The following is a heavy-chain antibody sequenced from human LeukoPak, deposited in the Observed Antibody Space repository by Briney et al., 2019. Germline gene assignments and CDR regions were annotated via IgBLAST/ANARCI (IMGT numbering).Heavy chain of an antibody. Sequence: SVKVSCKASGFTFTSSAMQWVRQARGQRLEWIGWIVVGSGNTNYAQKFQERVTITRDMSTSTAYMELSSLRSEDMAVYYCAAGIVLRYFDWLLDYWGQGTLVTVSS. CDR2: IVVGSGNT. D-gene: IGHD3-9*01. CDR1: GFTFTSSA. J-gene: IGHJ4*02. V-gene: IGHV1-58*02. CDR3: AAGIVLRYFDWLLDY.